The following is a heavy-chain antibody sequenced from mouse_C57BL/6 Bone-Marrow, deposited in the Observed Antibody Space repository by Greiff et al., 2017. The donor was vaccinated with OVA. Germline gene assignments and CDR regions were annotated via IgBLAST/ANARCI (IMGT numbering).Heavy chain of an antibody. J-gene: IGHJ4*01. Sequence: EVQLQESGGGLVKPGGSLKLSCAASGFTFSSYTMSWVRQTPEKRLEWVATISGGGGNTYYPDSVKGRFTISRDNAKNTLYLQMSSLRSEDTALYYCARQRGTGYYAMDYWGQGTSVTVSS. CDR3: ARQRGTGYYAMDY. CDR2: ISGGGGNT. V-gene: IGHV5-9*01. CDR1: GFTFSSYT. D-gene: IGHD3-1*01.